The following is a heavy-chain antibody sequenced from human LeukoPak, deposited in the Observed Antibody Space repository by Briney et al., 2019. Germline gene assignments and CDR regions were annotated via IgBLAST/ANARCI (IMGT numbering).Heavy chain of an antibody. D-gene: IGHD1-26*01. J-gene: IGHJ6*03. Sequence: PGGSLRLSCAASGFTFSSYWMHWVRQAPGKGLVWVSRINSDGSSTSYADSVKGRFTISRDNAKNTLYLQMNSLRAEDTAVYYCARGRSYPFYYYMDVWGKGTTVTVSS. CDR1: GFTFSSYW. V-gene: IGHV3-74*01. CDR3: ARGRSYPFYYYMDV. CDR2: INSDGSST.